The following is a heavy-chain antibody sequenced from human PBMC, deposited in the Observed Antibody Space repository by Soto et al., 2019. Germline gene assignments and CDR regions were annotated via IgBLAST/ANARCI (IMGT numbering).Heavy chain of an antibody. CDR1: GFNFNSSS. CDR2: ISSSSVYT. D-gene: IGHD3-3*01. Sequence: GALRLSCAASGFNFNSSSMNWVRQAPGKGLEWISSISSSSVYTYYVDSVRGRFTISRENTKNSLYLQMNSLKVEDTAVYYCARAARVWGGHLDWGAGTQVTV. V-gene: IGHV3-21*01. J-gene: IGHJ4*02. CDR3: ARAARVWGGHLD.